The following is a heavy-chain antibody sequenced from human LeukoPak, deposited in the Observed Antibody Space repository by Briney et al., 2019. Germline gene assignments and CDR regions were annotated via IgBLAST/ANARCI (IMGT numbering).Heavy chain of an antibody. V-gene: IGHV4-39*01. J-gene: IGHJ4*02. CDR1: GGSLSSSSYY. Sequence: SETLSLTCTVSGGSLSSSSYYWGWIRQPPGKGLEWIGSIYYSGSTYYNPSLKSRVTISVDTSKNQFSLKLSSVTAADTAVYYCARQQLVPSLFDYWGQGTLVTVSS. CDR2: IYYSGST. CDR3: ARQQLVPSLFDY. D-gene: IGHD6-13*01.